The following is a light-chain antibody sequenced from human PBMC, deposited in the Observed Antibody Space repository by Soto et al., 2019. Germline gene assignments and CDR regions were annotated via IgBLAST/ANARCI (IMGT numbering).Light chain of an antibody. CDR2: KMS. J-gene: IGKJ1*01. CDR3: MEGTQMPWT. CDR1: QSLVYSDGNTY. Sequence: DIVMTQTPLSSPVTLGQPASISCRSSQSLVYSDGNTYLSWLQQRPGQPPRLLIYKMSNRFYGVPDRFTGSGARTDFTRKMSRVEAEDVGVYYCMEGTQMPWTFGQGIKVEIK. V-gene: IGKV2-24*01.